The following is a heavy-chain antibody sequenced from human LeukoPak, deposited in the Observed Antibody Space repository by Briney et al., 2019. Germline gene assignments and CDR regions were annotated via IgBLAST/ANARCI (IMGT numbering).Heavy chain of an antibody. J-gene: IGHJ4*02. CDR2: IYYSGST. CDR3: ARELKGVGATLFDY. D-gene: IGHD1-26*01. V-gene: IGHV4-59*01. Sequence: PSETLSLTCTVSGGSISSYYWSWIRQPPGKGLEWIGYIYYSGSTNYNPSLKSRVTISVDTSKNQFSLKLSSVTAADTAVYYCARELKGVGATLFDYWGQGTLVTVSS. CDR1: GGSISSYY.